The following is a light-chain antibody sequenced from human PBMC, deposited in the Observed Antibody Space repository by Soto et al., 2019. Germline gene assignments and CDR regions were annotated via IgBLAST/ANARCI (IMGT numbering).Light chain of an antibody. V-gene: IGKV3-15*01. CDR2: AAS. CDR1: QNIDTK. CDR3: QQYYKWPLS. Sequence: EIVMTQSPGSLSASPGDRATLSCRASQNIDTKLAWYQQRPGQSPRLLIYAASTRAPGVPARFSGSGSGTAFTLTISSLQPEDLGLFFCQQYYKWPLSFGGGTKVEIK. J-gene: IGKJ4*01.